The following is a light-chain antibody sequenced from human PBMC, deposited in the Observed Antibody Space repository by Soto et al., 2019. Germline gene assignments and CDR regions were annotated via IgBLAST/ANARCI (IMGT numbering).Light chain of an antibody. CDR2: GAS. CDR1: ESVTRNY. V-gene: IGKV3-20*01. Sequence: EIVLTQSPGTLSLSPGERATLSCRASESVTRNYLSWYQQKAGQAPRLLIFGASSRASGIPDRFSGSGSGTDFTLTISRLEPEDFAVYYCQQYGNSVWTFGQGTKVDIK. J-gene: IGKJ1*01. CDR3: QQYGNSVWT.